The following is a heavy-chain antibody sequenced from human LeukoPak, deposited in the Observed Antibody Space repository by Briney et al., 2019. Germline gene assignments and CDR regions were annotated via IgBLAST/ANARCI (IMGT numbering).Heavy chain of an antibody. J-gene: IGHJ4*02. CDR2: THYSENT. CDR3: VRTAGYFDY. CDR1: GGSISSSSHY. D-gene: IGHD6-25*01. Sequence: SETLSLTCTVSGGSISSSSHYWGWIRQPPGKGLEWIGSTHYSENTYYNPSLKSRVTISVDTSKNQFSLKLSSLTAADTAVYYCVRTAGYFDYWGQGTLVTVSS. V-gene: IGHV4-39*01.